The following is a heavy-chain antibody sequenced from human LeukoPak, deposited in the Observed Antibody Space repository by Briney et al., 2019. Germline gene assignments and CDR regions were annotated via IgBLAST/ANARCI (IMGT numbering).Heavy chain of an antibody. V-gene: IGHV3-23*01. CDR3: ARDLTSYGSGSYYNEDY. Sequence: GGSLRLSCAASGFTFISYAMSWVRQAPGKGLEWVSAISGSGGSTYYADSVKGRFTISRDNSRNTLYLQMNSLRADDTAAYYCARDLTSYGSGSYYNEDYWGQGTLVAVSS. CDR2: ISGSGGST. D-gene: IGHD3-10*01. CDR1: GFTFISYA. J-gene: IGHJ4*02.